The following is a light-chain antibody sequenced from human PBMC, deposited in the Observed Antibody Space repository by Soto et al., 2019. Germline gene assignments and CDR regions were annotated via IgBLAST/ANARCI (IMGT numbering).Light chain of an antibody. Sequence: DIQMTQSPSSLSASVGDRVTITCRASQSISSYLNWYQQKPSKAPNLLIYAASSLRSGVPTRFSGSGSGTDFTLTISSLQPEDFATYYCQQTYSNLWTFGQGTKVEIK. CDR1: QSISSY. CDR3: QQTYSNLWT. V-gene: IGKV1-39*01. CDR2: AAS. J-gene: IGKJ1*01.